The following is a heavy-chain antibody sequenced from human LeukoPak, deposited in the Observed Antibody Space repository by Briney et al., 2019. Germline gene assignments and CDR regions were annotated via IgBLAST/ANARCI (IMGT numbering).Heavy chain of an antibody. Sequence: GGSLRLSCAASGFTFSIYSMSWVRQAPGKGLEWVSYISSSSSTISYADSVKGRFAISRDNAENSLYLQMNSLRAEDTAVYYCARAGDFSFKDWGQGTLVTVSS. CDR3: ARAGDFSFKD. CDR1: GFTFSIYS. J-gene: IGHJ4*02. D-gene: IGHD3-3*01. CDR2: ISSSSSTI. V-gene: IGHV3-48*01.